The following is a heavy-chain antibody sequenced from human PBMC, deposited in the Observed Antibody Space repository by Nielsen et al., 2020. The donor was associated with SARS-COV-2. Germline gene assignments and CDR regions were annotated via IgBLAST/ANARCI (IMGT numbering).Heavy chain of an antibody. D-gene: IGHD3-9*01. V-gene: IGHV4-31*03. CDR1: GGSISSGGYY. J-gene: IGHJ4*02. Sequence: SETLSLTCTVSGGSISSGGYYWSWIRQHPGKGLEWIGYIYYSGSTYYNPSLKSRVTISVDTSKNQFSLKLSSVTAADTAVYYCARVAYDVLTGPKRPYYFDYWGQGTLVTVSS. CDR2: IYYSGST. CDR3: ARVAYDVLTGPKRPYYFDY.